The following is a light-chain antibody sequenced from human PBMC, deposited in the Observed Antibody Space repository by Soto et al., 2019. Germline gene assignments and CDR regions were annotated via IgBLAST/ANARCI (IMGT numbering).Light chain of an antibody. V-gene: IGKV3-11*01. CDR3: QQCSNWLWT. CDR2: GAS. Sequence: EILRTLPPASLCLSPEEPPTLSGTGRRGVSSYLAWYQQKPGQAPRLLIYGASTRATGIPARFSGSGSGTDFTLIISSLQPEDFAVYYCQQCSNWLWTFGQGTKVDIK. CDR1: RGVSSY. J-gene: IGKJ1*01.